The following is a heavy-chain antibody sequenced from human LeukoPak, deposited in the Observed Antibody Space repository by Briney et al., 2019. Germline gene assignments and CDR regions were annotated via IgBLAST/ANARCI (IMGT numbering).Heavy chain of an antibody. J-gene: IGHJ4*02. CDR2: ISGSDGGT. CDR1: GFPFTTYA. CDR3: ARLRNTITTPRFDY. Sequence: GGSLRLSCAASGFPFTTYAVSWVRQASGQGLEWVSAISGSDGGTHYADSVKGRFTTSRDNSKNTLYLQMSSLRADDTAVYYCARLRNTITTPRFDYWGQGTLVTVSS. D-gene: IGHD4-17*01. V-gene: IGHV3-23*01.